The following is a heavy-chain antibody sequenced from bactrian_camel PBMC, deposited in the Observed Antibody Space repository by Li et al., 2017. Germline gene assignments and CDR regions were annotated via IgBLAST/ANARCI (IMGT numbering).Heavy chain of an antibody. V-gene: IGHV3S1*01. D-gene: IGHD3*01. CDR2: IDNDGRTR. CDR1: GATGSTYS. J-gene: IGHJ4*01. Sequence: HVQLVESGGGTVQTGGSLRLSCAASGATGSTYSMSWFRQAPGKEREGVQAIDNDGRTRYGKIESVKGRFTISRDNDKPTMYLQMDSLKPEDTAIYYCAFAPGVTLWLLLDVLRPRFVRLLGSGDPGDRLL. CDR3: AFAPGVTLWLLLDVLRPRFVRL.